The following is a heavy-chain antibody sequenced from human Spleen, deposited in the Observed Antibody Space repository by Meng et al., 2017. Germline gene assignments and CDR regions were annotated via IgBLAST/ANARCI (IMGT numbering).Heavy chain of an antibody. D-gene: IGHD3-10*01. CDR3: VRDFGGESDF. V-gene: IGHV3-23*01. CDR2: IRDSGTNT. CDR1: GFTFSTYA. Sequence: EVQLLESGGGLVQPGGSLRLSCAASGFTFSTYAMSWVRQAPGKGLEWVSAIRDSGTNTFNADSVKGRFTISRDIAKNTLFLQMNSLSAEDTALYYCVRDFGGESDFWGQGTLVTVSS. J-gene: IGHJ4*02.